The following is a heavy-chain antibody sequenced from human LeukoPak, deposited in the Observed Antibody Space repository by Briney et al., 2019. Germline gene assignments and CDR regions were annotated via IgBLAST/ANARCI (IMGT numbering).Heavy chain of an antibody. CDR3: AKTQGYYDA. J-gene: IGHJ5*02. CDR1: GFTFSNYA. CDR2: IWGTDDKT. D-gene: IGHD2-15*01. V-gene: IGHV3-23*01. Sequence: GGSLRLSCVASGFTFSNYAVSWVRQAPGKGLELVSGIWGTDDKTVYGDAVKGRFTISRDNSKNTLYLQMNSLRADDTAVYYCAKTQGYYDAWGQGALVTVSS.